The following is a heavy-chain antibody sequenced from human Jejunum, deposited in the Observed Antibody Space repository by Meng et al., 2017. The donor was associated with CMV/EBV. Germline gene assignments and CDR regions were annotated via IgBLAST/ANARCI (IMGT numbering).Heavy chain of an antibody. Sequence: SGFTFSDHYMDWVRQAPGKGLEWVGPIRTTANSYTTEYAASVQGRFTISRDDSKNLLYLQMNSLKIEDTAVYYCTRGPNWAYYFDYWGQGTLVTVSS. V-gene: IGHV3-72*01. D-gene: IGHD2-8*01. CDR2: IRTTANSYTT. J-gene: IGHJ4*02. CDR3: TRGPNWAYYFDY. CDR1: GFTFSDHY.